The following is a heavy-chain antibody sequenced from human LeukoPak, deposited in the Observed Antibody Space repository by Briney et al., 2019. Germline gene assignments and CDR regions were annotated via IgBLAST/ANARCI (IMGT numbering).Heavy chain of an antibody. Sequence: PSETLSLTCTVSGGSISSYYWSWIRQPAGKGLEWIGRIYTSGSTNYNPSLKSRVTMSVGTSKNQFSLKLSSVTAADTAVYYCARGALMVFGGNYYYYMDVWGKGTTVTVSS. D-gene: IGHD2-8*01. V-gene: IGHV4-4*07. CDR3: ARGALMVFGGNYYYYMDV. J-gene: IGHJ6*03. CDR2: IYTSGST. CDR1: GGSISSYY.